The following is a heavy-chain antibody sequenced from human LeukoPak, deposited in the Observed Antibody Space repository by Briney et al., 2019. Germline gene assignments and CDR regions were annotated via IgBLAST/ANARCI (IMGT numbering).Heavy chain of an antibody. Sequence: GGSLRLSCAASGFTFSNYGMHWVRQAPGKGLEWVAFIRYDGSNKYYADSVKGRFTISRDNSKNTLYLQMNSPRAEDTAVYYCAKDWYYYGSGSYPDYWGQGTLVTVSS. CDR2: IRYDGSNK. CDR1: GFTFSNYG. J-gene: IGHJ4*02. D-gene: IGHD3-10*01. CDR3: AKDWYYYGSGSYPDY. V-gene: IGHV3-30*02.